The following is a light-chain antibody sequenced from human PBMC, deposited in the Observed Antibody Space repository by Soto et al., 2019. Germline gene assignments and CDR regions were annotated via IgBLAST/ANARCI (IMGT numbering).Light chain of an antibody. V-gene: IGKV1-39*01. J-gene: IGKJ4*01. CDR2: AAS. Sequence: DIQMTQSPSSLSASVGDRVTITCRASQSIINYLNWYQRKPGKAPKLLIYAASSLQSGVPSRFSGSGSGTDFTLTISRLQPEDCGGVYCQQSYSAPLTFGGGTRVEIK. CDR3: QQSYSAPLT. CDR1: QSIINY.